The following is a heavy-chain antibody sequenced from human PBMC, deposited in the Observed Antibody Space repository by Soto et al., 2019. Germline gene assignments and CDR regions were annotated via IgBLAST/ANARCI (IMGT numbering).Heavy chain of an antibody. V-gene: IGHV3-48*01. Sequence: GGSLRLSCAASGFTFSSYSMNWVRQAPGKGLEWVSYISSSSSTIYYADSVKGRFTISRDNAKNSLYLQMNSLRAEDTAVYYCASLHDYGDYGDAFDIWGQGTMVTVSS. CDR2: ISSSSSTI. CDR3: ASLHDYGDYGDAFDI. CDR1: GFTFSSYS. J-gene: IGHJ3*02. D-gene: IGHD4-17*01.